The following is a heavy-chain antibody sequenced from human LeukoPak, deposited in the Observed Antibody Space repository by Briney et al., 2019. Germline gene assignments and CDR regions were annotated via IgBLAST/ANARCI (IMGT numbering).Heavy chain of an antibody. CDR1: GFSFDDYA. Sequence: GGSLRLSCAASGFSFDDYAMTWVRQAPGKGLEWVSGINWNGDSTGYADSVKGRFTISRDNAKNSLYLQMNRLRAEDTALYYCAKDNRRQLVGTNYRDVWGTGTTVTVSS. V-gene: IGHV3-20*04. CDR2: INWNGDST. CDR3: AKDNRRQLVGTNYRDV. J-gene: IGHJ6*03. D-gene: IGHD6-13*01.